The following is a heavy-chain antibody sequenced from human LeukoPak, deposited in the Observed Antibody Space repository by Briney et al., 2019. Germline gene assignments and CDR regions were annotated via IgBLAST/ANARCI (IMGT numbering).Heavy chain of an antibody. D-gene: IGHD6-6*01. J-gene: IGHJ4*02. V-gene: IGHV1-18*01. CDR1: GYTFTSYG. CDR2: ISAYNGNT. CDR3: ARDRRAVLRLCPYY. Sequence: GASVKVSCKASGYTFTSYGISWVRQAPGQGLEWMGWISAYNGNTNYAQKLQGRVTMTTDTSTSTAYMELRSLRSDDTAVYYCARDRRAVLRLCPYYWGQGTLVTVSS.